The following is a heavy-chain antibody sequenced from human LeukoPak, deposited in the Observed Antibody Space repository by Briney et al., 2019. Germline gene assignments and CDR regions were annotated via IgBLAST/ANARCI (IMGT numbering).Heavy chain of an antibody. J-gene: IGHJ4*02. Sequence: GGSLRLSCSASGFTFSTYNMNWGRQAPGKGLEWVSYISSYSGIIYYADSVKGRFTISRDNAKKSLYLQMNSLGDDDTAVYYCARDGGDHYRSALLWGQGTLVTVSS. CDR1: GFTFSTYN. CDR2: ISSYSGII. CDR3: ARDGGDHYRSALL. D-gene: IGHD3-10*01. V-gene: IGHV3-48*02.